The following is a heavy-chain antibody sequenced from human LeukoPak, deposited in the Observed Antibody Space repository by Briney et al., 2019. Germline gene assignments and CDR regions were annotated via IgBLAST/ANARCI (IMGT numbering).Heavy chain of an antibody. Sequence: GGSLRLSCAASGFTFSSYSMNWVRQAPGKGLEWVSSISSSSSYIYYADSVKGRFTISRDNAKNSLYLQMNSLRAEDTAVYYCARRKYCSSTSCLTPDYYYYYMDVWGKGTTVTVSS. D-gene: IGHD2-2*01. CDR1: GFTFSSYS. V-gene: IGHV3-21*01. CDR2: ISSSSSYI. J-gene: IGHJ6*03. CDR3: ARRKYCSSTSCLTPDYYYYYMDV.